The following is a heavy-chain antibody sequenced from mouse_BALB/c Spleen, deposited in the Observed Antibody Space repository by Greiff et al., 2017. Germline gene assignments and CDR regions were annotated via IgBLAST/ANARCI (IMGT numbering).Heavy chain of an antibody. Sequence: DVKLVESGGGLVKPGGSLKLSCAASGFTFSDYYMYWVRQTPEKRLEWVATISDGGSYTYYPDSVKGRFTISRDNAKNNLYLQMSSLKSEDTAMYYCAREEYGNSAWFAYWGQGTLVTVSA. CDR1: GFTFSDYY. CDR3: AREEYGNSAWFAY. D-gene: IGHD2-10*02. J-gene: IGHJ3*01. V-gene: IGHV5-4*02. CDR2: ISDGGSYT.